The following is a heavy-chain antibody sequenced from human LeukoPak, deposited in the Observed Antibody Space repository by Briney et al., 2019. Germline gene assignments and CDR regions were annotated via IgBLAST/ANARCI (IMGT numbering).Heavy chain of an antibody. D-gene: IGHD3-9*01. CDR1: GGSIRSRNYY. Sequence: SETLSLTCSVSGGSIRSRNYYWGWIRQPLGKGLEWIGSIDYSGSTYYNPSLKSRVTIAVDKSKNQFSLNLNSVTAADTAVYYCATHGKDAEFDHFDYWGQGTLVTVSS. J-gene: IGHJ4*02. CDR3: ATHGKDAEFDHFDY. V-gene: IGHV4-39*01. CDR2: IDYSGST.